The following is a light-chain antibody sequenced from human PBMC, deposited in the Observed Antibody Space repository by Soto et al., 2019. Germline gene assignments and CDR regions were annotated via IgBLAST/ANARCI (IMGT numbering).Light chain of an antibody. Sequence: SVLPQPPSVSEAPRQMVTISCSGSSSNIGNNAVNWYQQLPGKAPKLLIYYDDLLPSGVSDRFSGSKSGTSASLAISGLQSEDEADYYCAAWDDSLNGYVFGTGTKVTVL. CDR2: YDD. J-gene: IGLJ1*01. V-gene: IGLV1-36*01. CDR3: AAWDDSLNGYV. CDR1: SSNIGNNA.